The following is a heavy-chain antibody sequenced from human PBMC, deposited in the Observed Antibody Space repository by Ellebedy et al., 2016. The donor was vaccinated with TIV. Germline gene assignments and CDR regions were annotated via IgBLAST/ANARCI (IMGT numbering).Heavy chain of an antibody. D-gene: IGHD4-23*01. V-gene: IGHV4-59*08. J-gene: IGHJ2*01. CDR1: GDSMSNYY. CDR3: ARLRHYGGDSVWFFDL. CDR2: IYYSGST. Sequence: MPSETLSLTCTVSGDSMSNYYWSWIRQPPGKPLEWIGYIYYSGSTNYNPSLKSRVTISLDTSKNQFSLRLTSGTAADTAVYYCARLRHYGGDSVWFFDLWGRGTLVTVSS.